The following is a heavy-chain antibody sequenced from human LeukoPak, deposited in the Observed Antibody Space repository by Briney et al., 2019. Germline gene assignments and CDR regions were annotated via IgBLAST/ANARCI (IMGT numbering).Heavy chain of an antibody. CDR1: GYTLTELS. Sequence: ASVKVSCKVSGYTLTELSMHWVRQAPGKGLEWMGGFDPEDGETIYAQKFQGRVTMTEDTSTDTAYMELSSLRSEDTAVYYCARGGKGTAMVNWGFDYWGQGTLVTVSS. CDR2: FDPEDGET. D-gene: IGHD5-18*01. J-gene: IGHJ4*02. V-gene: IGHV1-24*01. CDR3: ARGGKGTAMVNWGFDY.